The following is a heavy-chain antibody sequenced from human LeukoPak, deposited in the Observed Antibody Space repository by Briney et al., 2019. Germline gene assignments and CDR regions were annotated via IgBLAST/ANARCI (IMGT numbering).Heavy chain of an antibody. CDR2: IYYSGST. D-gene: IGHD2-2*01. J-gene: IGHJ6*03. CDR1: GGSLSSYY. CDR3: ARGKGYCSSTSCYLTRDYYYYMDV. Sequence: SETLSLTCTVSGGSLSSYYWSWIRQPPGKGLGWSGYIYYSGSTNYNPSLKSRVTISVDTYKNQFSLKLSSVTAADTAMYYCARGKGYCSSTSCYLTRDYYYYMDVWGKGTMVTVSS. V-gene: IGHV4-59*01.